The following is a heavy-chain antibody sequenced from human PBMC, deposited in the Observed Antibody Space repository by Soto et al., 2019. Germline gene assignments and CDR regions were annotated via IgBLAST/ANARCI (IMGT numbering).Heavy chain of an antibody. Sequence: EVQLVESGGGLVQPGRSLRLSCAASGFTFDDYAMHWVRQAPGKGLEWVSGISWNSGSIGYADSVKGRFTISRDNAQDSLELQMNRSGAGETALYYCAKENVNYCSGGSCYSLGAFDIWGQGTMVTVSS. CDR1: GFTFDDYA. CDR3: AKENVNYCSGGSCYSLGAFDI. J-gene: IGHJ3*02. V-gene: IGHV3-9*01. D-gene: IGHD2-15*01. CDR2: ISWNSGSI.